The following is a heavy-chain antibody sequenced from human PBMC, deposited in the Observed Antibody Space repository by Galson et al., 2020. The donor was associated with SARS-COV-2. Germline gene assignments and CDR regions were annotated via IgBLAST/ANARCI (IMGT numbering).Heavy chain of an antibody. Sequence: SETLSLTCTVSGVSISDSGYYWGWIRQPPGKGLKWIGSISYSGSTYYNPSLKSRVTISVDTSKTQFSLTLSSVTAADTAVYYCARGYCSSTSCYWGPHFWFDPWGQGTLVTVSS. CDR1: GVSISDSGYY. CDR2: ISYSGST. V-gene: IGHV4-39*07. J-gene: IGHJ5*02. D-gene: IGHD2-2*01. CDR3: ARGYCSSTSCYWGPHFWFDP.